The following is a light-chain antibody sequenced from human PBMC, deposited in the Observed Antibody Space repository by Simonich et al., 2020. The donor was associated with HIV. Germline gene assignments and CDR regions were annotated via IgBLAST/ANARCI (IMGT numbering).Light chain of an antibody. CDR1: QGIRNS. CDR3: QQYYSTPAWT. V-gene: IGKV1-NL1*01. Sequence: DIQMTQSPSSLSAPVGERVTITCRASQGIRNSLAWYQQKPGKAPKLLLYAASRLESRVPSRFSGSGSGTDYTLTISSLQPADFATYYCQQYYSTPAWTFGQGTKVEIK. J-gene: IGKJ1*01. CDR2: AAS.